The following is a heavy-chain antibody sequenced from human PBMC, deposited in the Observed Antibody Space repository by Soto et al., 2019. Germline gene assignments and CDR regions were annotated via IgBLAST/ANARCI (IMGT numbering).Heavy chain of an antibody. Sequence: GGSLRLSCAASGFNLSHPWMTWVRQAAGKGLEWVGRIKSETHGGTTDYAASVRGRFTISRDDSGSIAYLQMNSLKTEDSGVYYCSRGSFGYYGPWGPGTLVTVSS. CDR3: SRGSFGYYGP. CDR1: GFNLSHPW. J-gene: IGHJ5*02. V-gene: IGHV3-15*01. D-gene: IGHD2-2*03. CDR2: IKSETHGGTT.